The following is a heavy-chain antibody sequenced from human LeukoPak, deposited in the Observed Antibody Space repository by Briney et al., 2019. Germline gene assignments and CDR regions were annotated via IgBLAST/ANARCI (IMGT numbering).Heavy chain of an antibody. CDR2: ISGSGGST. V-gene: IGHV3-23*01. CDR3: ARVLRIAVAGYYYCGMDV. Sequence: GGSLRLSCAASGFTFSSYAMSWVRQAPGKGLEWVSAISGSGGSTYYADSVKGRFTISRDNSKNTLYLQMNSLRAEDTAVYYCARVLRIAVAGYYYCGMDVWGQGTTVTVSS. D-gene: IGHD6-19*01. CDR1: GFTFSSYA. J-gene: IGHJ6*02.